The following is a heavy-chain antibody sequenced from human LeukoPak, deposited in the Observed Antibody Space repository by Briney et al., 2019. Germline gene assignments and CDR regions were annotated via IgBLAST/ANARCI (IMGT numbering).Heavy chain of an antibody. Sequence: GESLRLSCAASGFTFSSYSMNWVRQAPGRGLEWVSSISSGDDYIYYSDSVKGRFTISRDNSKNTLYLQMNSLRAEDTAVYFCARPRGYCSGGSCYRDAFDIWGQGTMVTVSS. CDR3: ARPRGYCSGGSCYRDAFDI. CDR2: ISSGDDYI. CDR1: GFTFSSYS. D-gene: IGHD2-15*01. V-gene: IGHV3-21*01. J-gene: IGHJ3*02.